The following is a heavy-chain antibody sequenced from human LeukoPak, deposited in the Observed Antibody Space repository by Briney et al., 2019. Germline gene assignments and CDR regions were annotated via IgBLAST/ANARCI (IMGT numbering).Heavy chain of an antibody. CDR3: ARGRGSYYRLGAFDI. CDR1: GGSFSGYY. V-gene: IGHV4-34*01. Sequence: SDTLSLTCAVYGGSFSGYYWSWIRQPPGKGLEGIGKINHSGSTNYNPSLKSRVTISVDTSKNQLSLKLSSVTAADTAVYYCARGRGSYYRLGAFDIWGDGTMVTVSS. CDR2: INHSGST. D-gene: IGHD1-26*01. J-gene: IGHJ3*02.